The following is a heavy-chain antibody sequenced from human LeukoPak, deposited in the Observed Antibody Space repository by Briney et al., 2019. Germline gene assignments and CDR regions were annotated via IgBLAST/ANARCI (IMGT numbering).Heavy chain of an antibody. J-gene: IGHJ5*02. CDR3: ARGGLTIPSAGPWFDP. V-gene: IGHV4-61*02. D-gene: IGHD3-3*01. CDR2: IYTSGST. Sequence: SETLSLTCTVSGGSISSGSYYWSWIRQPAGKGLEWIGRIYTSGSTNYDPSLKSRVTVSVDTSKNQFSLKLSSVPAADTAVYYCARGGLTIPSAGPWFDPWGQGTLVTVSS. CDR1: GGSISSGSYY.